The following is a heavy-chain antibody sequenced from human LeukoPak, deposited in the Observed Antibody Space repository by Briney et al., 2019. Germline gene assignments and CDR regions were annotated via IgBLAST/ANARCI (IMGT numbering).Heavy chain of an antibody. J-gene: IGHJ4*02. CDR2: IYYSGST. V-gene: IGHV4-39*01. CDR3: ASLGDKYYYDSSGLN. Sequence: SETLSLNCTVSGDSINSGPYYWGWIRQPPGKGLEWIGSIYYSGSTYYNPSLKSRVTISVDTSKNQFSLKLSSVTAADTAVYYCASLGDKYYYDSSGLNWGQGTLVTVSS. CDR1: GDSINSGPYY. D-gene: IGHD3-22*01.